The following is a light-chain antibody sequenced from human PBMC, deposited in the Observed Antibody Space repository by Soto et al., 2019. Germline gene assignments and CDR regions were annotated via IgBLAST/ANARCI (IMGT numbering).Light chain of an antibody. CDR1: SSDVGGFLY. J-gene: IGLJ2*01. Sequence: QSALTQPASVSGSPGQSITISCTGTSSDVGGFLYVSWFQQHPGKAPKLMIYAVSNRPSGISNRFSGSKSGNTASLTISGLQAEAEADYYCSSYSSSSTLVVFGGGSQLTV. CDR3: SSYSSSSTLVV. CDR2: AVS. V-gene: IGLV2-14*01.